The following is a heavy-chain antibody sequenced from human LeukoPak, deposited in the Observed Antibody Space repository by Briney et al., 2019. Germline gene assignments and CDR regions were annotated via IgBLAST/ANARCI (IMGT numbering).Heavy chain of an antibody. D-gene: IGHD6-13*01. J-gene: IGHJ4*02. CDR2: IYYSGST. CDR3: ARVGAAAGYYFDY. Sequence: SETLSHTCTVSGGSISSGDYYWSWIRQPPGKGLEWIGYIYYSGSTYYNPSLKSRVTISVDTSKNQFSLKLSSVTAADTAVYYCARVGAAAGYYFDYWGQGTLVTVSS. CDR1: GGSISSGDYY. V-gene: IGHV4-30-4*08.